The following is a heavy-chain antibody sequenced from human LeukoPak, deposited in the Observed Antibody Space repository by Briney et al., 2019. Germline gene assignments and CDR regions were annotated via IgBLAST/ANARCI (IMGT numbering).Heavy chain of an antibody. D-gene: IGHD3-10*01. CDR3: ARDALYYGSGSYGDY. J-gene: IGHJ4*02. V-gene: IGHV3-7*01. Sequence: GSLRLSCAASGFTFSRYLMMWVRQAPGKGLEWVANIKQDGSAEYYVDSVKGRFTISRDNAKNSLYLQMNSLRAEDTAVYYCARDALYYGSGSYGDYWGQGTLVTVSS. CDR1: GFTFSRYL. CDR2: IKQDGSAE.